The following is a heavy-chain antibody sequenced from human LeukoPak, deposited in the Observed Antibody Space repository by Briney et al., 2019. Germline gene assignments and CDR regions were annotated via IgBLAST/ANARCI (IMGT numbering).Heavy chain of an antibody. CDR1: GGTFSSYA. D-gene: IGHD3-3*01. J-gene: IGHJ3*02. CDR3: ARAPVPDFGVVISVGAFDI. CDR2: IIPIFGTA. V-gene: IGHV1-69*05. Sequence: SVKVSCKASGGTFSSYAISWVRQAPGQGLEWMGGIIPIFGTANYAQKFQGRVTITTDESTSTAYMELSSLRSEDTAVYYCARAPVPDFGVVISVGAFDIWGQGTMVTVSS.